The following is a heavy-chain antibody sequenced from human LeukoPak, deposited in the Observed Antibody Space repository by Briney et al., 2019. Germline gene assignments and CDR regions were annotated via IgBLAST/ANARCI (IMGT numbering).Heavy chain of an antibody. CDR3: ARDQIVVVPAAPITNYYYYYGMDV. D-gene: IGHD2-2*01. V-gene: IGHV1-18*01. Sequence: GASVKVSCKPSGYTFTSYGISWVRQAPGQGLEWMGWISAYNGNTNYAQKLQGRVTMTTDTSTSTAYMELRSLRSDDTAVYYCARDQIVVVPAAPITNYYYYYGMDVWGQGTTVTVSS. CDR1: GYTFTSYG. J-gene: IGHJ6*02. CDR2: ISAYNGNT.